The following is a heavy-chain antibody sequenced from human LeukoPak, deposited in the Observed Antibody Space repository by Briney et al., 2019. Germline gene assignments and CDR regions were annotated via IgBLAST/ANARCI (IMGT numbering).Heavy chain of an antibody. CDR3: ARLRDDFWSGYSYRYFDY. D-gene: IGHD3-3*01. CDR2: TVYSVNT. Sequence: SETLSLTCPVSGGSLSSSSYYWGWIRQPPGKGLEGIGSTVYSVNTYYNPSLKSRVTISVDTSKNQFSLKLSSVTAADTAVYYCARLRDDFWSGYSYRYFDYWGQGTLVTVSS. V-gene: IGHV4-39*01. CDR1: GGSLSSSSYY. J-gene: IGHJ4*02.